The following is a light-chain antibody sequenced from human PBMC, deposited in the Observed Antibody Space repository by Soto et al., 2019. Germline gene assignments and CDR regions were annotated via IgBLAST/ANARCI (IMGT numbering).Light chain of an antibody. CDR3: MQALQTPWP. V-gene: IGKV2-28*01. J-gene: IGKJ1*01. CDR2: LGS. CDR1: ESLLASDGYNT. Sequence: DIVLNQSPRSLPVTPGEPASISCRSRESLLASDGYNTVDTYLQKAGQSPQVLIHLGSNRASGVLDRFRGSGSGTDFTLKISRVEADDVRVYYCMQALQTPWPVGKGTKADIK.